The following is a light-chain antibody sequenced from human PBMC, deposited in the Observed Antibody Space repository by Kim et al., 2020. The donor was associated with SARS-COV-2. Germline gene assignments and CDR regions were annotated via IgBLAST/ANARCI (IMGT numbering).Light chain of an antibody. Sequence: ASGTLTCSRSSGHYGDTNTWHQHQPEQGPRYMMMLNNDGSRSGGVANPDRFSGSSSGVYRSLTSSSLQSEDEADYYCQTWGTGIVVFGGGTQLTVL. CDR1: SGHYGDT. V-gene: IGLV4-69*01. J-gene: IGLJ2*01. CDR2: LNNDGSR. CDR3: QTWGTGIVV.